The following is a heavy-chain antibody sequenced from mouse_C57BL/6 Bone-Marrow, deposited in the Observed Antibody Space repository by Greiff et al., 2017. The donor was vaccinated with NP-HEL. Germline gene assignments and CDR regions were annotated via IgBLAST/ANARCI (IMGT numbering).Heavy chain of an antibody. J-gene: IGHJ1*03. Sequence: VQLQQSGPELVKPGASVKISCKASGYAFSSSWMNWVKQRPGKGLEWIGRIYPGDGDTNYNGKFKGKATLTADKSSSTAYMQLSSLTSEDSAVYFCARHGGDYYGSSPYWYFDVWGTGTTVTVSS. V-gene: IGHV1-82*01. CDR2: IYPGDGDT. CDR3: ARHGGDYYGSSPYWYFDV. CDR1: GYAFSSSW. D-gene: IGHD1-1*01.